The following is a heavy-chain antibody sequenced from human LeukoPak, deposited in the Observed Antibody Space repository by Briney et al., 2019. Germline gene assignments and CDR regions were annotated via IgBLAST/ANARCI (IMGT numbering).Heavy chain of an antibody. V-gene: IGHV3-30*18. Sequence: GGSLRLSCAASGFTFSSYGMHWVRQAPGKGLEWVAVISYDGSNKYYADSVKGRFTISRDNSKNTLYLQLNSLRAEDTAVYYCAKVIAVAGVFDYWGQGTLVTVSS. D-gene: IGHD6-19*01. J-gene: IGHJ4*02. CDR3: AKVIAVAGVFDY. CDR2: ISYDGSNK. CDR1: GFTFSSYG.